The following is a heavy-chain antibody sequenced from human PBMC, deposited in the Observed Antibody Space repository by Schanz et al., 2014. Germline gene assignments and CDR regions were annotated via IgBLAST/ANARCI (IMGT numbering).Heavy chain of an antibody. CDR2: LYINAGST. CDR1: GFSVSTNY. V-gene: IGHV3-53*01. Sequence: VQLLESGGGLFKPGGSLRLSCAASGFSVSTNYMSWARQAPGKGLEWISSLYINAGSTRYADSVKGRFTTSRDNSKNTMYLQMSSLRAEDTAVYYCVKDLQRELLRDDHYYGMDVWGQGTTVTVSS. J-gene: IGHJ6*02. D-gene: IGHD3-10*01. CDR3: VKDLQRELLRDDHYYGMDV.